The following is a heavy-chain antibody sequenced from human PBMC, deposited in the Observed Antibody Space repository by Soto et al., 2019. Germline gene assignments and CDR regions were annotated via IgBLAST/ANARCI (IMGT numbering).Heavy chain of an antibody. CDR1: GGTFSSYA. V-gene: IGHV1-69*06. CDR2: IIPIFGTA. D-gene: IGHD1-26*01. CDR3: AAHNSVVGATPMNY. J-gene: IGHJ4*02. Sequence: QVQLVQSGAEVKKPGSSVKVSCKASGGTFSSYAISWVRQAPGKGLEWMGGIIPIFGTANYAQKFQGSVTITADKSTSTAYMELSSLRSEDTAVYYCAAHNSVVGATPMNYWGQGTLVTVSS.